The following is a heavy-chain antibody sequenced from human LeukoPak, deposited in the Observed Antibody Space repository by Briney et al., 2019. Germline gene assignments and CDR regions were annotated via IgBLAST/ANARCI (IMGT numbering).Heavy chain of an antibody. Sequence: SGPTLVKPTQTLTLTCTFSGFSLSTSGVGVGWIRQPPGKALEWLALIYWNDDKRYSPSLKSRLTITNDTSKNQVVLTMTDTAPEDTATSYWPKRNASAWFGNGGQGPLVTVSS. CDR3: PKRNASAWFGN. D-gene: IGHD3-16*01. CDR2: IYWNDDK. CDR1: GFSLSTSGVG. V-gene: IGHV2-5*01. J-gene: IGHJ4*02.